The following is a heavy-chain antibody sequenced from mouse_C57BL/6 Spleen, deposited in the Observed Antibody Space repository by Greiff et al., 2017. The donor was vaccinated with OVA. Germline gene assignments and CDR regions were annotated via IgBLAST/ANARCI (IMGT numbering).Heavy chain of an antibody. V-gene: IGHV1-55*01. CDR2: IYPGSGST. CDR3: ARSGTGAMDY. J-gene: IGHJ4*01. D-gene: IGHD3-3*01. CDR1: GYTFTSYW. Sequence: QVQLQQSGAELVKPGASVKMSCKASGYTFTSYWITWVKQRPGQGLEWIGDIYPGSGSTNYNEKFKSKATLPVDTSSSTAYMQLSSLTSEDSAVYYCARSGTGAMDYWGQGTSVTVSS.